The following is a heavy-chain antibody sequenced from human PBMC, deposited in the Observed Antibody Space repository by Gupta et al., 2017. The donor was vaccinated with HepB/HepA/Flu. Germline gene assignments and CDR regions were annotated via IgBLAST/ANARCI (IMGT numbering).Heavy chain of an antibody. J-gene: IGHJ6*03. D-gene: IGHD6-19*01. CDR3: ARERVGSVAGTGYYYYMDV. Sequence: QVQLQESGPGLVKPSETLSLTCPVSGGSISSYSGRWIRQPAGKGLEWIGRIYTSGSTNYNPPLKSRVTRSVDTSKNQFSLKLSAVTAADTAVYYCARERVGSVAGTGYYYYMDVWGKGTTVTVSS. CDR1: GGSISSYS. V-gene: IGHV4-4*07. CDR2: IYTSGST.